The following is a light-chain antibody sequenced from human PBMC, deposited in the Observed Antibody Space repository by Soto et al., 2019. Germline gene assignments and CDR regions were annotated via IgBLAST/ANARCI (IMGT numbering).Light chain of an antibody. V-gene: IGLV2-14*01. CDR3: SSYTSSSTRG. J-gene: IGLJ1*01. CDR1: SSDVGGYNY. CDR2: EVS. Sequence: QSALTQPASVSGSPGQSITISCTGTSSDVGGYNYVSWYQQHPGKAPKLMIYEVSNRPSGVSNRFFGSKSGNTASLTISGLQAEDEADYYCSSYTSSSTRGFGTGTKVTVL.